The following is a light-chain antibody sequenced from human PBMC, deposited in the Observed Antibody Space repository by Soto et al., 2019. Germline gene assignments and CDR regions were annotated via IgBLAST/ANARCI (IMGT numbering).Light chain of an antibody. J-gene: IGLJ2*01. CDR1: SSDVGSYNL. V-gene: IGLV2-23*01. CDR2: EST. Sequence: QSALTQPASLSGSPGQSITISCTGTSSDVGSYNLVSWYQQHPGKAPKLMIYESTKRPSGVSNRFSGSKSGNTASLTISGLQAEDEADYYCCSYSRTSTLLFCGGIKLTVL. CDR3: CSYSRTSTLL.